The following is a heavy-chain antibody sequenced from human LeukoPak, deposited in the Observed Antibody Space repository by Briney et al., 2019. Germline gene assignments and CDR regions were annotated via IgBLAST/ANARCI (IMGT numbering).Heavy chain of an antibody. CDR1: GVTFSSHW. V-gene: IGHV3-7*01. Sequence: GGSLRLSCVVSGVTFSSHWMSWVRQAPGKGLEWVANIKQDGSERYYVDSVKGRFTISRDNAKNSVFLQMNSLRAEDTAVYYCARERGHFDYWGQGTLVTVSS. J-gene: IGHJ4*02. CDR2: IKQDGSER. CDR3: ARERGHFDY.